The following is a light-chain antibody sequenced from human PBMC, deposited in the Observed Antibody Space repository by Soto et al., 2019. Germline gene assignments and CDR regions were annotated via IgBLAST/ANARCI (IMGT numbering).Light chain of an antibody. J-gene: IGKJ4*02. CDR2: DTS. Sequence: TLSLSAGQLAAVSFRASQNIRSNLAWYQQNPGQRPRLLIYDTSARATGVPARFSGSGSGTEFTLTISSLQSEDFAVYSCEQYNNWPPQFGEGTKVEIK. V-gene: IGKV3-15*01. CDR1: QNIRSN. CDR3: EQYNNWPPQ.